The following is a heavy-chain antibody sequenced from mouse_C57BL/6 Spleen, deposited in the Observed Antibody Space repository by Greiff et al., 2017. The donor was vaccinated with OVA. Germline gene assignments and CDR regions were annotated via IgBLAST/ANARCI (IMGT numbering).Heavy chain of an antibody. CDR1: GYAFSSSW. CDR2: IYPGDGDT. Sequence: QVHVKQSGPELVKPGASVKISCKASGYAFSSSWMNWVKQRPGKGLEWIGRIYPGDGDTNYNGKFKGKATLTADKSSSTAYMQLSSLTSEDSAVYVCARGDYGSPYAMDYWGQGTSVTVSS. J-gene: IGHJ4*01. CDR3: ARGDYGSPYAMDY. D-gene: IGHD1-1*01. V-gene: IGHV1-82*01.